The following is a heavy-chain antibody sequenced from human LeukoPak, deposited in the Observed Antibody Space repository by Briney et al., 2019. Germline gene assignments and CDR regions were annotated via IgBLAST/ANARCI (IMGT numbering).Heavy chain of an antibody. CDR2: INSDASST. CDR1: GFTFSSYW. J-gene: IGHJ5*02. D-gene: IGHD5-12*01. Sequence: PGGSLRLSCAASGFTFSSYWMHWVRQAPGTGLVWVSLINSDASSTNYADSVKGRFTISRDNAKNTLYLQMNSLRAEDTAVYYCARDIHSGFDQWGQGTLVTVSS. V-gene: IGHV3-74*01. CDR3: ARDIHSGFDQ.